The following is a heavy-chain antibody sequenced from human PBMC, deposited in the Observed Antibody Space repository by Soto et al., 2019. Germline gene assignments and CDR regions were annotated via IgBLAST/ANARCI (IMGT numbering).Heavy chain of an antibody. CDR3: ARSDYDFWSGYLGDIDY. J-gene: IGHJ4*02. V-gene: IGHV1-2*02. CDR1: GYTFTGYY. CDR2: INPNSGGT. Sequence: ASVEVSCKASGYTFTGYYMHWVRQAPGQGLEWMGWINPNSGGTNYAQKFQGRVTMTRDTSISTAYMELSRLRSDDTAVYYCARSDYDFWSGYLGDIDYWGQGTLVTVSS. D-gene: IGHD3-3*01.